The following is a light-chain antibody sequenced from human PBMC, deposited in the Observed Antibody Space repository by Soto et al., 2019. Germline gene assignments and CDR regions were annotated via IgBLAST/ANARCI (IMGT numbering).Light chain of an antibody. CDR1: SSDIGAYDY. V-gene: IGLV2-14*01. Sequence: QSALTQPASLSGSPGQSITISCTGTSSDIGAYDYVSWFQQHPGKAPKLMISEVNNRPSGVSNRFSGSKSGNTAYLTISGLQVEDEAEYYCQSYDSSLSDVVFGGGTKLTVL. CDR3: QSYDSSLSDVV. CDR2: EVN. J-gene: IGLJ2*01.